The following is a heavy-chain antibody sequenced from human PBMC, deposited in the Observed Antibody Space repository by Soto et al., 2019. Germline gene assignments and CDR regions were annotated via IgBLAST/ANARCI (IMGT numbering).Heavy chain of an antibody. D-gene: IGHD1-1*01. Sequence: PGGSLRLSCVVSGLTFSDYGFHWVRQAPGKGLDWVAAISYDGSFVYYADSVRGRFTISRDNSRNTLDLQMNTLRHEDTAVYSSSPQRGRNRNFAMDVWGQGTSVTVSS. V-gene: IGHV3-30*03. CDR1: GLTFSDYG. J-gene: IGHJ6*02. CDR2: ISYDGSFV. CDR3: SPQRGRNRNFAMDV.